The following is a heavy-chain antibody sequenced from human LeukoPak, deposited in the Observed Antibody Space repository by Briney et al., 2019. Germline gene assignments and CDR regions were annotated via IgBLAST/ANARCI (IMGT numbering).Heavy chain of an antibody. D-gene: IGHD3-22*01. J-gene: IGHJ3*02. CDR2: INPNSGGT. V-gene: IGHV1-2*02. Sequence: ASVKVSCRASGNTFTGYYIHWVRQAPGQGLEWMGWINPNSGGTNYAQKFQGRVTMTRDTSISTAYMELSRLRSDDTAVYYCARPYYYDSSGYYHDAFDIWGQGTMVTVSS. CDR3: ARPYYYDSSGYYHDAFDI. CDR1: GNTFTGYY.